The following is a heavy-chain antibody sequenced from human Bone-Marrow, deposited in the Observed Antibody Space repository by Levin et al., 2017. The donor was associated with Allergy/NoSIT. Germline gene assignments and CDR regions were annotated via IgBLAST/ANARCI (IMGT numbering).Heavy chain of an antibody. CDR2: ISSRSDYI. J-gene: IGHJ4*02. D-gene: IGHD1-26*01. Sequence: PGGSLRLSCAASGFTFSSYSMNWVRQAPGKGLEWVSFISSRSDYINYADSVKGRFTISRDNAKNSVSLQMNSLRAEDTAVYYCARAYIGSHHIDDYWGQGTLVTVSS. V-gene: IGHV3-21*01. CDR1: GFTFSSYS. CDR3: ARAYIGSHHIDDY.